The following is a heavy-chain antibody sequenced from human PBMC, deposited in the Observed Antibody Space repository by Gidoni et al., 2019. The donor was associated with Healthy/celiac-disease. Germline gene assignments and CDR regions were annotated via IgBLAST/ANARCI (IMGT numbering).Heavy chain of an antibody. Sequence: QVQLVESGGGVVQPGRSLRLSCAASGFTFSRSAMPWVRQAPGQGREWVAVISYVGSNKYYADSVKGRFTISRDNSKNTLYLQMNSLRAEDTAVYYCARDPAPYSSSGYYYYGMDVWGQGTTVTVSS. D-gene: IGHD6-13*01. CDR2: ISYVGSNK. V-gene: IGHV3-30*04. CDR1: GFTFSRSA. J-gene: IGHJ6*02. CDR3: ARDPAPYSSSGYYYYGMDV.